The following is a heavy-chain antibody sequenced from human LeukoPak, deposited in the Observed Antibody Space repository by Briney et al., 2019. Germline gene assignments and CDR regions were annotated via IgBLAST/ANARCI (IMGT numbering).Heavy chain of an antibody. D-gene: IGHD3-22*01. Sequence: PSETLSLTCTVSGDSISSRSYYWGWIRQPSGKGQEWIGSIYYSGSTYYSPSLKSRVTLSVDTSKNQFSLTLSSVTAADTAVYYCASADYYDSSGYYGGDAFDIWGQGTMATVSS. V-gene: IGHV4-39*01. CDR1: GDSISSRSYY. CDR2: IYYSGST. CDR3: ASADYYDSSGYYGGDAFDI. J-gene: IGHJ3*02.